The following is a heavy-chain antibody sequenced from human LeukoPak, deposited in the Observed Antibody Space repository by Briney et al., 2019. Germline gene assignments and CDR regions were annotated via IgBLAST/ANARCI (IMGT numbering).Heavy chain of an antibody. CDR2: IYGSGRT. D-gene: IGHD6-19*01. CDR3: ARNVGWYSHDS. Sequence: PSETLCLSCTASGDSLSSYYLSWVRQPPGKGLEWIGYIYGSGRTHYDPSLRSRVTISEDTSKNQFSLKLASVTAADTAVYYCARNVGWYSHDSWGQGTLVTVSS. V-gene: IGHV4-59*08. J-gene: IGHJ4*02. CDR1: GDSLSSYY.